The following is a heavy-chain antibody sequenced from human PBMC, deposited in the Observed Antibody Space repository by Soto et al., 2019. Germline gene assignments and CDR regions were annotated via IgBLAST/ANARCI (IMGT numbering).Heavy chain of an antibody. CDR2: IYYSGHT. Sequence: QVQLQESGPGLVKPSETLSLTCTVSGDSVTSGTYFWTWIRQPPGKGLEWIGYIYYSGHTKYNPSLESRVTMSLHTFKNQFSLQLNSVTAAETAVYYCARGVVVDFDPWGQGTLVTVSS. J-gene: IGHJ5*02. CDR3: ARGVVVDFDP. CDR1: GDSVTSGTYF. D-gene: IGHD2-21*01. V-gene: IGHV4-61*01.